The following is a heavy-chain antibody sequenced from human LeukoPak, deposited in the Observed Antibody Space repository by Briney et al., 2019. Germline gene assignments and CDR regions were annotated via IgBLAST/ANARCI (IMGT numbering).Heavy chain of an antibody. J-gene: IGHJ4*02. CDR3: ASIMVRGVSRFDY. CDR2: IKQDGGEK. V-gene: IGHV3-7*01. CDR1: GFTFNSYW. D-gene: IGHD3-10*01. Sequence: GGSLRLSCAASGFTFNSYWMSWVRQAPGKGLEWVANIKQDGGEKYYVDSVKGRFTISRDNAKNSLYLQMNSLRAEDTAVYYCASIMVRGVSRFDYWGQGTLVTVSS.